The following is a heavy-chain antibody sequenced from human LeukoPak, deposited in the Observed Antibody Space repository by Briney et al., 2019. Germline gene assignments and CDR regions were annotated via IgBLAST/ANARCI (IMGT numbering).Heavy chain of an antibody. CDR2: IYYSGST. V-gene: IGHV4-30-4*08. J-gene: IGHJ5*02. D-gene: IGHD2-2*01. Sequence: PSETLSLTCTVSGGSISSSSYYWSWIRQPPGKGLEWIGYIYYSGSTYYNPSLKSRVTISVDTSKNQFSLKLSSVTAADTAVYYCARWGIVVVPAATEFDPWGQGTLVTVSS. CDR3: ARWGIVVVPAATEFDP. CDR1: GGSISSSSYY.